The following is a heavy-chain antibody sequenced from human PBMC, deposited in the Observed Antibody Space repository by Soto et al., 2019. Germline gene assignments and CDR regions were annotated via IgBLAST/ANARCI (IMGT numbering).Heavy chain of an antibody. CDR3: AKDNEVWYSSSSNYYYYYMDV. V-gene: IGHV3-9*01. Sequence: GGSLRLSCAASGFTFDDYAMHWVRQAPGKGLEWVSGISWNSGSIGYADSVKGRFTISRDNAKNSLYLQMNSLRAEDTALYYCAKDNEVWYSSSSNYYYYYMDVWGKGTTVTVSS. J-gene: IGHJ6*03. CDR1: GFTFDDYA. CDR2: ISWNSGSI. D-gene: IGHD6-6*01.